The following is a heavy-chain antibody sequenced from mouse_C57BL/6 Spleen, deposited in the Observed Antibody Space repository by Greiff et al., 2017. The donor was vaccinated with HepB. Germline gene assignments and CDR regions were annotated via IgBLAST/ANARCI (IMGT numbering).Heavy chain of an antibody. CDR1: GYTFTSYW. CDR2: IDPSDSYT. D-gene: IGHD2-5*01. J-gene: IGHJ2*01. Sequence: QVQLKQPGAELVMPGASVKLSCKASGYTFTSYWMHWVKQRPGQGLEWIGEIDPSDSYTNYNQKFKGKSTLTVDKSSSTAYMQLSSLTSEDSAVYYCARHGYSNYYFDYWGQGTTLTVSS. V-gene: IGHV1-69*01. CDR3: ARHGYSNYYFDY.